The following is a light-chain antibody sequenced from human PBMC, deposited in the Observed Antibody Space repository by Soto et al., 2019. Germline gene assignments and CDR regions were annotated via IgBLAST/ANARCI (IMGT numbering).Light chain of an antibody. CDR2: NNN. J-gene: IGLJ1*01. CDR1: GSNIGSNS. Sequence: QSVLTRPPSASGTPGQRVTISCSGSGSNIGSNSVNWYQQLPGTAPKLLIYNNNQRPSGVPDRFSGSKSGTSASLAISGLQSEDESDYYCAAWDDSLDDPIFGTGTKLTVL. V-gene: IGLV1-44*01. CDR3: AAWDDSLDDPI.